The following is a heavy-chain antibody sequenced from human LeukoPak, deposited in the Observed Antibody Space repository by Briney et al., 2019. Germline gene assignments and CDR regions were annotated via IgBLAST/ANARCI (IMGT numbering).Heavy chain of an antibody. CDR3: AKTPSRVGATYFDY. J-gene: IGHJ4*02. Sequence: PGGSLRLSCAASGFSFSTYAMSWVRKAPGKGLEWVSGIDGSGRSTYYADSVKGRFTISRDNSKNTLYVQMNSLRAEDTAVYYCAKTPSRVGATYFDYWGQGTLVTVSS. D-gene: IGHD1-26*01. CDR1: GFSFSTYA. CDR2: IDGSGRST. V-gene: IGHV3-23*01.